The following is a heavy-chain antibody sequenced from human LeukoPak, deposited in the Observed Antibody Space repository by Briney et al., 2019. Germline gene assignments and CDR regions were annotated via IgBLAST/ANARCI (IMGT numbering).Heavy chain of an antibody. CDR1: GFPFSSYW. Sequence: QPGGSLRLSCVASGFPFSSYWMTWVRQAPGKGLVWVSRINSDGSSTSYADSVKGRFTISRDNAKNTLYLQMNSLRAEDTAVYYCARGLRIAVPVHDYWGQGTLVTVSS. J-gene: IGHJ4*02. CDR3: ARGLRIAVPVHDY. V-gene: IGHV3-74*01. D-gene: IGHD6-19*01. CDR2: INSDGSST.